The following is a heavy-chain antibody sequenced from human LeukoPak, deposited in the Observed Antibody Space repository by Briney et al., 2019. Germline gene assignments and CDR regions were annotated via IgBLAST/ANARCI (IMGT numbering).Heavy chain of an antibody. CDR3: ARGGGSGSYFRGWFDP. CDR1: GGSFSGYY. CDR2: INHSGST. Sequence: PSETLSLTCAVYGGSFSGYYWSWIRQPPGKGLEWIGEINHSGSTNYNPSLKSRVTISVDTSKNQFSLKLSSVTAADTAVYYCARGGGSGSYFRGWFDPWGQGTLVTVSS. V-gene: IGHV4-34*01. J-gene: IGHJ5*02. D-gene: IGHD3-10*01.